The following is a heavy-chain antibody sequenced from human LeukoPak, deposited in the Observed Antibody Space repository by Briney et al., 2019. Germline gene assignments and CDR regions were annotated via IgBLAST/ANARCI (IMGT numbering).Heavy chain of an antibody. Sequence: PGGSLRLSCVASGFTFSSYAMSWVRQAPGKGLEWVSAISGSGSSGGSTYYADSVKGRFTISRDNAKNSLYLQMNSPRAEDTAVYYCARVGDSSGYYYYYYMDVWGKGTTVTVPS. J-gene: IGHJ6*03. CDR2: ISGSGSSGGST. V-gene: IGHV3-23*01. D-gene: IGHD3-22*01. CDR3: ARVGDSSGYYYYYYMDV. CDR1: GFTFSSYA.